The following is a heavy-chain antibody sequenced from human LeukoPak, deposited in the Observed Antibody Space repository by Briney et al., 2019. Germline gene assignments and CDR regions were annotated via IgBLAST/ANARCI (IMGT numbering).Heavy chain of an antibody. CDR3: ARLARRSGSYWY. Sequence: SETLSLTCTVSGGSISSSSYYWGWIRQPPGKGLEWIGSIYYSGSTYYNPSLKSRVTVSVDTSKNQFSLKLSSVTAADTAVYYSARLARRSGSYWYWGQGTLVTVSS. V-gene: IGHV4-39*01. CDR2: IYYSGST. J-gene: IGHJ4*02. D-gene: IGHD1-26*01. CDR1: GGSISSSSYY.